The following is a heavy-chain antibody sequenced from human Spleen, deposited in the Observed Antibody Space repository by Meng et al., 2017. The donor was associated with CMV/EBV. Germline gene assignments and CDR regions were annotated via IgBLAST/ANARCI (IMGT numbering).Heavy chain of an antibody. CDR2: ISSSSSYI. CDR3: AREGYYYDSGAYYGH. Sequence: GESLKISCAASGFTFSSYSMNWVRQAPGKGLEWVSSISSSSSYIYYADSVKGRFTISRDNAKNSLYLQMNSLRAEDTAVYYCAREGYYYDSGAYYGHWGQGTLVTVSS. CDR1: GFTFSSYS. V-gene: IGHV3-21*01. J-gene: IGHJ4*02. D-gene: IGHD3-22*01.